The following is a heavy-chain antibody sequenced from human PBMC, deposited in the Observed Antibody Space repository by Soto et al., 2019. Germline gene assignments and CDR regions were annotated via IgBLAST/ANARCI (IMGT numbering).Heavy chain of an antibody. J-gene: IGHJ1*01. D-gene: IGHD2-15*01. V-gene: IGHV3-13*01. CDR2: IGTAGAT. Sequence: GGSLRLSCAASGFTFSDYDMHWVRQAKGKGLEWVSAIGTAGATYYSGSVKGRFTISRDNAKNSLYLQMNSLRAADTAVYFCARHVESTAATDSWGQGTLVTVSS. CDR3: ARHVESTAATDS. CDR1: GFTFSDYD.